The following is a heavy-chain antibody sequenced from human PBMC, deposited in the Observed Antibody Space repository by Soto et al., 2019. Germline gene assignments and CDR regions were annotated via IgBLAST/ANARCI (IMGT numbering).Heavy chain of an antibody. CDR1: GYTFTHYF. J-gene: IGHJ4*02. Sequence: MQSGPEVRRPGASVTVSCKASGYTFTHYFIHWVRRAPGQGLEWMGYINPKSGDTHYSQTFRGRVSMTRDTSTDTANMGLSSLKYDDTAVYFCARVPGHKNSRGDFWGQGTPITVSS. V-gene: IGHV1-2*02. CDR2: INPKSGDT. D-gene: IGHD1-7*01. CDR3: ARVPGHKNSRGDF.